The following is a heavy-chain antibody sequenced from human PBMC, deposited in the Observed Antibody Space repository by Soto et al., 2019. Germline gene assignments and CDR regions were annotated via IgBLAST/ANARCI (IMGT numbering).Heavy chain of an antibody. CDR2: TYYRSKWYN. CDR3: AREEIAAAYNWFDP. CDR1: GDSVSSNSAT. D-gene: IGHD6-13*01. Sequence: PSQTLSLTCAISGDSVSSNSATWNWIRQSPSGGLEWLGRTYYRSKWYNDYAVSVKSRVTINPDTSKNQFSLQLNSVTPEDTAVYYCAREEIAAAYNWFDPWGQGTLVTVSS. V-gene: IGHV6-1*01. J-gene: IGHJ5*02.